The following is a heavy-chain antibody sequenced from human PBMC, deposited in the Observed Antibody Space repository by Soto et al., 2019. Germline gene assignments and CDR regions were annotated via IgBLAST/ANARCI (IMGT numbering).Heavy chain of an antibody. J-gene: IGHJ6*02. D-gene: IGHD3-16*01. CDR2: ISAYNGNT. CDR1: GYTLTSYC. V-gene: IGHV1-18*01. CDR3: ATTSYDYLWRDLTNAYGMDV. Sequence: ASLKVSCKASGYTLTSYCISWGGQAPGQGLEWMGWISAYNGNTNYAQKLQGRVTMTTDTSTSTAYMELRSLRSDDTAVYYCATTSYDYLWRDLTNAYGMDVWGQGTTVTVSS.